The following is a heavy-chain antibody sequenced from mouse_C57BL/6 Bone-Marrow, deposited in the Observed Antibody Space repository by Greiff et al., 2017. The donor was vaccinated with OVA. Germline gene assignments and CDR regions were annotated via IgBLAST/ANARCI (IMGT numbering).Heavy chain of an antibody. CDR3: VRSSGYPFDY. V-gene: IGHV10-1*01. CDR2: IRSKSNNYAT. Sequence: EVQLQESGGGLVQPKGSLKLSCAASGFSFNTYAMNWVRQAPGKGLEWVARIRSKSNNYATYYADSVKDRFTISRDDSESMLYLQMNNLKTEDTAMYYCVRSSGYPFDYWGQGTTLTVSS. CDR1: GFSFNTYA. D-gene: IGHD3-2*02. J-gene: IGHJ2*01.